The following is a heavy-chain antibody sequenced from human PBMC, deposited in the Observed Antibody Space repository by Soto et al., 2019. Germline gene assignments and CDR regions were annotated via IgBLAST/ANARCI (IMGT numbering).Heavy chain of an antibody. CDR3: AGELSSAAFAI. D-gene: IGHD3-10*01. CDR1: KFSFSNFA. Sequence: GSLRLSCAASKFSFSNFAMNWVRQAPGKGLEWVSSICSGGSCMFYADSVKGRFTISRDNAQNSLYLQMNSLTAEDTAAYYCAGELSSAAFAIWGQGTMVTVSS. CDR2: ICSGGSCM. J-gene: IGHJ3*02. V-gene: IGHV3-21*01.